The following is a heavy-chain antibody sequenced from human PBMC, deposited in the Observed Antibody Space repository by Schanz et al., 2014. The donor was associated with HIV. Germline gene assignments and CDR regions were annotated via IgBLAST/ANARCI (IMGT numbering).Heavy chain of an antibody. V-gene: IGHV3-66*01. CDR1: GFTFMRHT. CDR3: AAGLIRYFFDY. D-gene: IGHD2-21*01. CDR2: VYIGDST. Sequence: EVQLVESGGGLVKPGGSLRLSCAASGFTFMRHTMNWVRQAPGKGLEWVSVVYIGDSTFYANSVKGQFTISRDDSKNTLYLQMNSLRAEDTAMYYCAAGLIRYFFDYWGQGTLVTVSS. J-gene: IGHJ4*02.